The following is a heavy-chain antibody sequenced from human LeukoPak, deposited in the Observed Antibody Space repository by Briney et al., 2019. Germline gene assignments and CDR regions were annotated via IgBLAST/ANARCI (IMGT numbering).Heavy chain of an antibody. V-gene: IGHV4-34*01. D-gene: IGHD2-15*01. CDR3: ARGDGYCSGGSCPFYFDY. CDR1: GGSFSGYY. J-gene: IGHJ4*02. CDR2: INHSGST. Sequence: SETLSLTCAVYGGSFSGYYWSWIRQPPGKGLEWIGEINHSGSTNYNPSLKSRVTISLDTSKNQFSLKLSSVTAADTAVYYCARGDGYCSGGSCPFYFDYWGQGTLVIVSS.